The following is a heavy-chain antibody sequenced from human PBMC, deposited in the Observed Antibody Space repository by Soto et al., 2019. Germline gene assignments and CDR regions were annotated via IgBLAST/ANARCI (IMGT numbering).Heavy chain of an antibody. CDR1: GGSISSGGYS. CDR2: IYHSGST. CDR3: ARGNSGYDGDWFDP. J-gene: IGHJ5*02. V-gene: IGHV4-30-2*01. Sequence: LSLTCAVSGGSISSGGYSWSWIRQPPGKGLEWIGYIYHSGSTYYNPSLKSRVTISVDRSKNQFSLKLSSVTAADTAVYYCARGNSGYDGDWFDPWGQGTLVTVSS. D-gene: IGHD5-12*01.